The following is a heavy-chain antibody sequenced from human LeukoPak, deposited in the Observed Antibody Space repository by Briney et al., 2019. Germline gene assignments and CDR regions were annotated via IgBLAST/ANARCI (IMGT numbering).Heavy chain of an antibody. V-gene: IGHV1-46*01. CDR3: ARGIVATILHY. J-gene: IGHJ4*01. Sequence: ASVKVSCKASGYTFTSYYMHWVRQAPGQGLEWMGIINPSGGSTSYAQKFQGRVTITRDTSASTAYMELSSLRSEDTAVYYCARGIVATILHYWGQGTLVTVSS. D-gene: IGHD5-12*01. CDR1: GYTFTSYY. CDR2: INPSGGST.